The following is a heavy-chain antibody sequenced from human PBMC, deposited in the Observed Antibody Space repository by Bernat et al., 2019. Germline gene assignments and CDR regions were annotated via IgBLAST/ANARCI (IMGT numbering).Heavy chain of an antibody. J-gene: IGHJ2*01. D-gene: IGHD6-25*01. CDR1: GFTFSSYS. V-gene: IGHV3-21*01. CDR2: ISSSSSYI. Sequence: EVQLVESGGGLVKPGGSLRLSCAASGFTFSSYSMNWVRQAPGKGLEWVSSISSSSSYIYYADSVKGRFTISRDNAKNSLYLQMNSLRAEDTAVYYCAGRGVDWYFALWGRGTLVPVSS. CDR3: AGRGVDWYFAL.